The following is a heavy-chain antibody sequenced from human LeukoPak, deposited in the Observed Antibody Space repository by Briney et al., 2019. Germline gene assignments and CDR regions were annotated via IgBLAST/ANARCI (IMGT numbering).Heavy chain of an antibody. V-gene: IGHV4-34*01. J-gene: IGHJ4*02. CDR2: IYYSGST. Sequence: KTSETLSLTCAVYGGSFSGYYWGWIRQPPGKGLEWIGSIYYSGSTYYNPSLKSRVTVSVDTSKNQFSLKLSSVTAADTAVYYCARANYYDSSGYYPYFDYWGQGTLVTVSS. CDR1: GGSFSGYY. D-gene: IGHD3-22*01. CDR3: ARANYYDSSGYYPYFDY.